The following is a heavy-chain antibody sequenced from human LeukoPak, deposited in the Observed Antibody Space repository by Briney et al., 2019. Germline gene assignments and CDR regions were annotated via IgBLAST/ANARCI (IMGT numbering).Heavy chain of an antibody. CDR1: GYTFTGYY. J-gene: IGHJ5*02. V-gene: IGHV1-2*02. D-gene: IGHD2-15*01. Sequence: ASVKVSCKASGYTFTGYYMHWVRQAPGQGLEWMGWINPNSGGTNYAQKFQGRVTMTRDTSTSTVYMELSSLRSEDTAVYYCAMSVAASSWFDPWGQGTLVTVSS. CDR3: AMSVAASSWFDP. CDR2: INPNSGGT.